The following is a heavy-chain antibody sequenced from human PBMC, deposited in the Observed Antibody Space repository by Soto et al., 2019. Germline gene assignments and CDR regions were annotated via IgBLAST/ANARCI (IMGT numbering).Heavy chain of an antibody. D-gene: IGHD6-6*01. Sequence: GGSLRLSCAASGFTFSSYSMNWVRQAPGKGLEWVSYISSSSSTIYYADYVKGRFTISRDNAKNSLYLQMNSLRAEDTAVYYCARDRRGWGQGTLVTVSS. CDR1: GFTFSSYS. J-gene: IGHJ1*01. CDR3: ARDRRG. V-gene: IGHV3-48*01. CDR2: ISSSSSTI.